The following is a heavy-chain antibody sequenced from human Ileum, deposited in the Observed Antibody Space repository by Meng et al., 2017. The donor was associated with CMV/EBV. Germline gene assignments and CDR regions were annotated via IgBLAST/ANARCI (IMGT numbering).Heavy chain of an antibody. CDR3: ARGGRSMYQLLSVY. CDR2: LPYDGNNE. Sequence: GESLKISCAASGFTFSYYAMHWVRQAPGKGLEWVAVLPYDGNNEHYADSVKGRFTISRDTSKSTLYLQMDSLRPEDTAVYYCARGGRSMYQLLSVYWGQGTLVTVSS. J-gene: IGHJ4*02. D-gene: IGHD2-8*01. V-gene: IGHV3-30-3*01. CDR1: GFTFSYYA.